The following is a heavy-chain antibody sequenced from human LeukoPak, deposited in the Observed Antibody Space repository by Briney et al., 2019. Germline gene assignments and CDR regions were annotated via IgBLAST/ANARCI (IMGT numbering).Heavy chain of an antibody. CDR2: INPNSGGT. Sequence: ASVKVSCKASGYTFTGHYMHWVRQAPGQGLEWMGWINPNSGGTNYAQKFQGRVTMTRDTSISTAYMELSRLRSDDTAVYCCARGGETYYYGSGSYYTYDYWGQGTLVTVSS. CDR3: ARGGETYYYGSGSYYTYDY. V-gene: IGHV1-2*02. D-gene: IGHD3-10*01. CDR1: GYTFTGHY. J-gene: IGHJ4*02.